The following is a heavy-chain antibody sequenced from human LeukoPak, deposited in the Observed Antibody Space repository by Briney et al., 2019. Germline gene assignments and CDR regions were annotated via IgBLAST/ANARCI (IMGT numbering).Heavy chain of an antibody. J-gene: IGHJ5*02. Sequence: PGGSLRLSCAASGFTFSSYSMNWVRQAPGKGLEWVSSISSSSSYTYYADSVKGRFTISRDNAKNSLYLQMNSLRAEDTAVYYCARDRIAAYNWFDPWGQGTLVTVSS. CDR3: ARDRIAAYNWFDP. V-gene: IGHV3-21*01. CDR1: GFTFSSYS. D-gene: IGHD6-13*01. CDR2: ISSSSSYT.